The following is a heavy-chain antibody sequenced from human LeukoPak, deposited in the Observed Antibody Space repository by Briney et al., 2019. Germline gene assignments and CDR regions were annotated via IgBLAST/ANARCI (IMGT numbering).Heavy chain of an antibody. D-gene: IGHD2-2*01. V-gene: IGHV6-1*01. CDR3: ARGGSIVVVPAARENYYYYGMDV. CDR2: TYYRSKWYN. CDR1: GDSVSSNSAA. J-gene: IGHJ6*02. Sequence: SQTLSLTCAISGDSVSSNSAAWNWIRQSPSRGLEWLGRTYYRSKWYNDYAVSVKSRITINPDTSKNQFSLQLNSVTPEDTAVYYCARGGSIVVVPAARENYYYYGMDVWGQGTTVTVSS.